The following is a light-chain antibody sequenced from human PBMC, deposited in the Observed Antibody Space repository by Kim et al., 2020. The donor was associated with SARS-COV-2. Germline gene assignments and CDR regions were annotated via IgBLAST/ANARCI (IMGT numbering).Light chain of an antibody. V-gene: IGKV1-5*01. CDR1: RSISSW. CDR2: DAS. Sequence: SVGARVTISGRARRSISSWLAWYRRKPGKAPKLLIKDASSLESGVPSRFSGSGSGTEFTLTISSLQPDGFATYYGQQYNSYPTWTCGQGTKVDIK. CDR3: QQYNSYPTWT. J-gene: IGKJ1*01.